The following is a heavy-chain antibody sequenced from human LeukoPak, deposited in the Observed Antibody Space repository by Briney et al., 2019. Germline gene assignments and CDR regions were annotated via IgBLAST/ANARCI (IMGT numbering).Heavy chain of an antibody. CDR2: ISSSSSYI. CDR1: GFTFSTYS. Sequence: GGSLRLSCAASGFTFSTYSMNWVRQAPGKGLEWVSSISSSSSYIYYVDSVKGRFTISRDNAKNSLYLQMNGLRAEDTAVYYCARTQSGSYGFDYWGQGTLVTVSS. D-gene: IGHD1-26*01. V-gene: IGHV3-21*01. CDR3: ARTQSGSYGFDY. J-gene: IGHJ4*02.